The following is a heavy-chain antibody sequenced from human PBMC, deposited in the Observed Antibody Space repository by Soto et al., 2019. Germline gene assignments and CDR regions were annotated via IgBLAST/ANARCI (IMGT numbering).Heavy chain of an antibody. CDR1: GYTFTSYA. CDR3: ARVAGPLPGTNYDFWSGPKPRGYYYYYVDV. V-gene: IGHV1-3*01. D-gene: IGHD3-3*01. CDR2: INAGNGNT. J-gene: IGHJ6*03. Sequence: ASVKVSCKASGYTFTSYAMHWVRQAPGQRLEWMGWINAGNGNTKYSQKFQGRVTITRDTSASTAYMELSSLRSEDTAVYYCARVAGPLPGTNYDFWSGPKPRGYYYYYVDVWGKGTTVTVSS.